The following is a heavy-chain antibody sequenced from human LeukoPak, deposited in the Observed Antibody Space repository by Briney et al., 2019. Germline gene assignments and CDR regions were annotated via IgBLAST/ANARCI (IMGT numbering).Heavy chain of an antibody. V-gene: IGHV1-18*01. J-gene: IGHJ6*03. CDR3: ARGLGYFDWLLRYYYYYMDV. CDR2: ISAYNGNT. CDR1: GYTFTSYG. Sequence: ASVKVSCKASGYTFTSYGISWVRQAPGQGLEWMGWISAYNGNTNYAQKFQGRVTMTRNTSISTAYMELSSLRSEDTAVYYCARGLGYFDWLLRYYYYYMDVWGKGTTVTISS. D-gene: IGHD3-9*01.